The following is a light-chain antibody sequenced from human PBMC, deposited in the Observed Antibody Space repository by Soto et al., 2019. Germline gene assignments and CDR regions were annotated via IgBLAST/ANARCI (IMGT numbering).Light chain of an antibody. J-gene: IGKJ1*01. V-gene: IGKV3-15*01. CDR2: GAS. CDR1: QSVTSK. Sequence: DIVLTQSPGTLSVSPGERATLSCRASQSVTSKLAWYQQKPGQAPRLLIHGASTRATGIPARFSGSGSGTEFTLTISSLQSEDFAVYYCQQYNIWPRTFGQGTKVDIK. CDR3: QQYNIWPRT.